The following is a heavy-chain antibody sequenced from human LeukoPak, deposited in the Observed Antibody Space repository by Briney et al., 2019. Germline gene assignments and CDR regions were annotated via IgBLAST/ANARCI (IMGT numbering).Heavy chain of an antibody. CDR1: GGSFSGYY. V-gene: IGHV4-34*01. J-gene: IGHJ4*02. CDR3: VSPYCSSTSCYGAY. D-gene: IGHD2-2*01. CDR2: INHSGST. Sequence: SETLSLTCAVYGGSFSGYYWSWIRQPPGKGLEWIGEINHSGSTNYNPSLKSRVTISVDTSKNQFSLKLSSVTAADTAVYYCVSPYCSSTSCYGAYWGQGTLVTASS.